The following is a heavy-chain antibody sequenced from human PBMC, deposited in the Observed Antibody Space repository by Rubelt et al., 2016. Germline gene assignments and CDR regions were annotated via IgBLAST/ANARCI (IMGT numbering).Heavy chain of an antibody. Sequence: DINWVRQATGQGLEWMGWMNPNSGNTGYAQKFQGRVTMSRNTSISTAYMELSSLRSEDTAVYYCARGLACNSGACWGSGMDVWGQGTTVTVSS. CDR3: ARGLACNSGACWGSGMDV. V-gene: IGHV1-8*01. D-gene: IGHD2-8*01. CDR2: MNPNSGNT. CDR1: D. J-gene: IGHJ6*02.